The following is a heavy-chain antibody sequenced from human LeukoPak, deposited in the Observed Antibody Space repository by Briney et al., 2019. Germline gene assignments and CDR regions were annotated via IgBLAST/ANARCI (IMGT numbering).Heavy chain of an antibody. CDR2: IYTSGST. J-gene: IGHJ4*02. Sequence: KASETLSLTCTVSGGSISSYYWSWIRQPPGKGLEWIGYIYTSGSTNYNPSLKSRVTISVDTSKNQFSLKLSSVTAADTAVYYCARHTWGYSSPPFDYWGQGTLVTVSS. CDR1: GGSISSYY. D-gene: IGHD6-13*01. CDR3: ARHTWGYSSPPFDY. V-gene: IGHV4-4*09.